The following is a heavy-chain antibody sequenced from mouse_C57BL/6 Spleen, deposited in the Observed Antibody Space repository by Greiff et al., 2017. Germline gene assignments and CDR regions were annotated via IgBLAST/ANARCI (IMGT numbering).Heavy chain of an antibody. CDR3: ARHEAQANWDSWFAY. J-gene: IGHJ3*01. CDR2: FYPGSGSI. Sequence: QVHVKQSGAELVKPGASVKLSCKASGYTFTEYTIHWVKQRSGQGLEWIGWFYPGSGSIKYNEKFKDKATLTADKSSSTVYMELSRLTSEDSAVYFCARHEAQANWDSWFAYWGQGTLVTVSA. CDR1: GYTFTEYT. D-gene: IGHD4-1*01. V-gene: IGHV1-62-2*01.